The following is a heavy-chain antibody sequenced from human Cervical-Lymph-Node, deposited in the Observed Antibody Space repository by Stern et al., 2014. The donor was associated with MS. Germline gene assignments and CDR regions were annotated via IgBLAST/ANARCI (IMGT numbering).Heavy chain of an antibody. CDR3: ARDGMTAATYYFDF. CDR1: GYSFTSYY. J-gene: IGHJ4*02. Sequence: VQLVESGAEVKKPGASVKVSCKASGYSFTSYYLPWVRQAPGQGLEWMGIINPSGGRTNYAHEFTDRVNMTRDTSTSTVYMEMSSLRSEDTALYYCARDGMTAATYYFDFWGQGTVVTVSS. V-gene: IGHV1-46*01. CDR2: INPSGGRT. D-gene: IGHD6-13*01.